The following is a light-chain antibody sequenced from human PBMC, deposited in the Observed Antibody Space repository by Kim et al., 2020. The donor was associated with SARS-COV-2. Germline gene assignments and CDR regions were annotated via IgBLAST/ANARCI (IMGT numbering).Light chain of an antibody. J-gene: IGLJ2*01. CDR3: NSRDNSGDHVV. V-gene: IGLV3-19*01. CDR2: GKN. CDR1: SLRTYY. Sequence: SSELPQDPAVSVALGQTVRITCQGDSLRTYYASWYQQKPGQAPILVIYGKNNRPSGIPDRFSGSSSGNTASLTVTGAQAVDEADYYCNSRDNSGDHVVFGGGTKVTVL.